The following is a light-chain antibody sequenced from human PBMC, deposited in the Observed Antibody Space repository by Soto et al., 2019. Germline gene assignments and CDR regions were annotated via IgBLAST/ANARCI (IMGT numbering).Light chain of an antibody. CDR3: QKYNSAPRT. CDR2: AAS. V-gene: IGKV1-27*01. Sequence: DIQMTQSPSSLSASVGDRVTITCRASQGISKYLAWYQQKPGKVPKLLTYAASTLQSGVPSRFSGSGSGTDFTLTISSLQPEDVATYYCQKYNSAPRTFGPGTKVDIK. J-gene: IGKJ3*01. CDR1: QGISKY.